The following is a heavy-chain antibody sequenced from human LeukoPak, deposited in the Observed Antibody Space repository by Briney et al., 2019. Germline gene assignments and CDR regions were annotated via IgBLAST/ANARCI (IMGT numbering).Heavy chain of an antibody. CDR3: ARDSRYDILTGHYGY. D-gene: IGHD3-9*01. CDR1: GYTFTGYY. J-gene: IGHJ4*02. Sequence: ASVKVSCKASGYTFTGYYMHWVRQAPGQGLEWMGWINPNSGGTNYAQKLQGRVTMTRDTSISTAYMELSRLRSDDTAVYYCARDSRYDILTGHYGYWGQGTLVTVSS. V-gene: IGHV1-2*02. CDR2: INPNSGGT.